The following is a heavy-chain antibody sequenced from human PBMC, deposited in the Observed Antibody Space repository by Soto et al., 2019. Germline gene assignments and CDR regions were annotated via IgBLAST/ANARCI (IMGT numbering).Heavy chain of an antibody. D-gene: IGHD6-13*01. CDR3: ARELQQLVLVPYYYGMDV. CDR2: IYHSGST. CDR1: GGSISSSNW. Sequence: KSSETLSLTXAVSGGSISSSNWWSWVRQPPGKGLEWIGEIYHSGSTNYNPSLKSRVTISVDKSKNQFSLKLSSVTAADTAVYYCARELQQLVLVPYYYGMDVWGQGTTVTVSS. J-gene: IGHJ6*02. V-gene: IGHV4-4*02.